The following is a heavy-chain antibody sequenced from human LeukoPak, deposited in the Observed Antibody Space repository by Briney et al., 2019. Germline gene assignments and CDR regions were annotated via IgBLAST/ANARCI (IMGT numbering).Heavy chain of an antibody. J-gene: IGHJ4*02. CDR2: ISYDGSNK. CDR3: AEELSAGTGGGWEDYFDY. V-gene: IGHV3-30*18. Sequence: PGGSLRLSCAASGFTFSSYGMHWVRQAPGKGLEWVAVISYDGSNKFYADSVKGRFTISRDNSKSTLYLQMNSLRAEDTAVYYCAEELSAGTGGGWEDYFDYWGQGTLVTVSA. D-gene: IGHD6-13*01. CDR1: GFTFSSYG.